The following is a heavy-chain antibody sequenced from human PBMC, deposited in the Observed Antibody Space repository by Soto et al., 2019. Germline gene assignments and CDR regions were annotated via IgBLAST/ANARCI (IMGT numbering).Heavy chain of an antibody. CDR3: ARVGGDDSSGYYPWYYYGMDV. V-gene: IGHV1-69*01. J-gene: IGHJ6*02. D-gene: IGHD3-22*01. Sequence: QVQLVQSGAEVKKPGSSVKVSCKASGGTFSSYAISWVRQAPGQGLEWMGGIIPIFGTANYAQEFQGRVTITADESPSTAYMELSSLRSEDTAVYYCARVGGDDSSGYYPWYYYGMDVWGQGTTVTVSS. CDR1: GGTFSSYA. CDR2: IIPIFGTA.